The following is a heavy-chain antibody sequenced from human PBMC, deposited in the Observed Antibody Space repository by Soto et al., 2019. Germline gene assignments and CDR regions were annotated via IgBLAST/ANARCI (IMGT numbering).Heavy chain of an antibody. D-gene: IGHD3-10*01. V-gene: IGHV3-23*01. CDR1: GFTFSSYS. CDR2: FRTSGDDGTT. Sequence: EVQLLESGGGLVQPGGSLRLSCAASGFTFSSYSMSWVRQAPGKGLEWVSDFRTSGDDGTTYYADSVKGRFTISRDNSKNTLFLQMDNLRAEDTAIYYCAKKVNSGPGSQYFDYWGQGTLVTVSS. J-gene: IGHJ4*02. CDR3: AKKVNSGPGSQYFDY.